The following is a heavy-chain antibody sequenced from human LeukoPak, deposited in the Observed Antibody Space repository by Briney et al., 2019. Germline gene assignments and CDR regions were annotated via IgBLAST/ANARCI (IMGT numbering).Heavy chain of an antibody. D-gene: IGHD1-14*01. CDR3: ARDRSGYRKWFDP. Sequence: SVKVSCKASGGTFSSYAISWVRQAPGQGLEWMGRIIPILGIANYAQKLQGRVTMTTDTSTSTAYMELRSLRSDDTAVYYCARDRSGYRKWFDPWGQGTLVTVSS. J-gene: IGHJ5*02. CDR2: IIPILGIA. CDR1: GGTFSSYA. V-gene: IGHV1-69*04.